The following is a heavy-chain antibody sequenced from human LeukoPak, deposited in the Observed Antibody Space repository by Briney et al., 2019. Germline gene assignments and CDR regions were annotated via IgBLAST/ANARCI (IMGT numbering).Heavy chain of an antibody. D-gene: IGHD3-22*01. CDR2: IYYSGST. Sequence: SGSLSLSCTVSGGSISVVDYCWSWVRQPRGTGLEWIGYIYYSGSTYYNPSLKSRVTISVDTSKKQSSLKLSSVTAADTAVYYCAIVTCSGYQFDSWGQGTLVTVSS. CDR3: AIVTCSGYQFDS. CDR1: GGSISVVDYC. J-gene: IGHJ4*02. V-gene: IGHV4-30-4*01.